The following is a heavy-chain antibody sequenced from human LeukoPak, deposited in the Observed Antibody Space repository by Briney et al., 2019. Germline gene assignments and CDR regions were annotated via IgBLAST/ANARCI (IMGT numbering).Heavy chain of an antibody. V-gene: IGHV3-30*03. J-gene: IGHJ4*02. Sequence: GGSLRLSCAPCGFTFSRHGMHWVRQAPGKGLEWVAIISNDGSRKYYAYSVEGRFTISRDNSRNTLYLQMDSLRAEDTAVYYCARDRAWNYFDYWGQGTLVTVSS. D-gene: IGHD3-3*01. CDR2: ISNDGSRK. CDR1: GFTFSRHG. CDR3: ARDRAWNYFDY.